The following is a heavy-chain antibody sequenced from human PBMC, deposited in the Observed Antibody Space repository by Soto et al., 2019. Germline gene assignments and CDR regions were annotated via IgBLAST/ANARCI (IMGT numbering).Heavy chain of an antibody. CDR2: ISYSGST. J-gene: IGHJ5*02. CDR1: GGSTTAYY. V-gene: IGHV4-59*01. CDR3: ARAPLSLRGVSEFDP. Sequence: KASETLSLTCTVSGGSTTAYYLNWIRQPPGQGLEWIGYISYSGSTNYNPSLQSRVTISMDSSKSQFSLRLTSVTAADSALYYCARAPLSLRGVSEFDPWGQGTVVTVSS. D-gene: IGHD2-8*01.